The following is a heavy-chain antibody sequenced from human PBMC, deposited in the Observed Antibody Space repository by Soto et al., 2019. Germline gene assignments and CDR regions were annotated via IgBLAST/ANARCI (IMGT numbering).Heavy chain of an antibody. D-gene: IGHD2-21*02. CDR3: ARGDIVVVTAMMGGLDY. Sequence: GGSLRLSCAASGFTFSSYGMHWVRQAPGKGLEWVAVIWYDGSNKYYADSVKGRFTISRDNSKNTLYLQMNSLRAEDTAVYYCARGDIVVVTAMMGGLDYWGQGTLVTVSS. CDR1: GFTFSSYG. J-gene: IGHJ4*02. CDR2: IWYDGSNK. V-gene: IGHV3-33*01.